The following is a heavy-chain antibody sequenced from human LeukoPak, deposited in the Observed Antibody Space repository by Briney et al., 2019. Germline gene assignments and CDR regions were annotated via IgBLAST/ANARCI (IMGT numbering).Heavy chain of an antibody. CDR1: GFIFSDYA. V-gene: IGHV3-23*01. CDR3: ARGDLIIVPALHRFDY. J-gene: IGHJ4*02. Sequence: GGSLRLSCAASGFIFSDYAMGWVRQAPGKGLEWVSGISDGGVRTYYTDSVKGRFTISRDNAKNTLYLQMNTLRVEDTAVYYCARGDLIIVPALHRFDYWGQGTLVTVSS. D-gene: IGHD2-2*01. CDR2: ISDGGVRT.